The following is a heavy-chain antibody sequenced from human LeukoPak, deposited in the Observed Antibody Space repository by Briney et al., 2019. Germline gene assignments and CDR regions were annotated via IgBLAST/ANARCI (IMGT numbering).Heavy chain of an antibody. D-gene: IGHD5-18*01. CDR2: ISWDGGST. J-gene: IGHJ4*02. CDR3: AKQWAAMVTGGFDY. Sequence: PGGSLRLSCAASGFTFGDYAMHWVRQAPGKGLEWVSLISWDGGSTYYADSVKGRFTISRDNSKNSLYLQMNSLRAEDTALYYCAKQWAAMVTGGFDYWGQGTLVTVSS. V-gene: IGHV3-43D*03. CDR1: GFTFGDYA.